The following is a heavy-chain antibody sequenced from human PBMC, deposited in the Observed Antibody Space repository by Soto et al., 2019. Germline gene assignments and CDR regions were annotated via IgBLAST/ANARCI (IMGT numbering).Heavy chain of an antibody. J-gene: IGHJ4*02. CDR1: GASISSGDYY. CDR2: IYYSGTT. CDR3: ARDNQGWASVDY. V-gene: IGHV4-30-4*01. D-gene: IGHD2-2*01. Sequence: SETLSLTCTVSGASISSGDYYWSWIRQPPGKGLEWIGYIYYSGTTFYNPSLKSRVIISVDTSKNQFSLKLSSVTAADTAVYYCARDNQGWASVDYWGQGTLVTVSS.